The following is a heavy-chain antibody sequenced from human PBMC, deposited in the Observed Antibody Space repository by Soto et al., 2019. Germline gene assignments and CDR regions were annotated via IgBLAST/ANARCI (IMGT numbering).Heavy chain of an antibody. CDR1: GFTFSGYG. V-gene: IGHV3-33*01. CDR3: ARGPPMVGSSWNEYFQH. CDR2: IWYDGSNK. J-gene: IGHJ1*01. Sequence: GGSLRLSCAASGFTFSGYGMHWVRQAPGKGLEWVAVIWYDGSNKYYADSVKGRFTISRDNSKNTLYLQMNSLRAEDTAVYYCARGPPMVGSSWNEYFQHWGQGTLVTVSS. D-gene: IGHD6-13*01.